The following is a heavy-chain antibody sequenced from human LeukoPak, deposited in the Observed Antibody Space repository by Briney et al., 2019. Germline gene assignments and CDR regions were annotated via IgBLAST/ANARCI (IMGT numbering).Heavy chain of an antibody. J-gene: IGHJ3*02. D-gene: IGHD3-3*01. CDR1: GGSISSSSYY. CDR3: ARGSPTYYDFWSGYSGGDAFDI. CDR2: FYYSGST. Sequence: SETLSLTCTVSGGSISSSSYYWGWIRQPPGKGLEWIGSFYYSGSTYYNPSLKSRVTISVDTSKNQFSLKLSSVTAADTAVYYCARGSPTYYDFWSGYSGGDAFDIWGQGTMVTVSS. V-gene: IGHV4-39*07.